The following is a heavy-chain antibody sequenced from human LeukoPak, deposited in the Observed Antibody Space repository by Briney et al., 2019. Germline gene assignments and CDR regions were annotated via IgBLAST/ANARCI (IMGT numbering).Heavy chain of an antibody. Sequence: PGGSLRLSCVASGFTLSSFEMNWVRQPPGKGLEWISYISDSGTTKYYADSVKGRFTISRDNAKNSLYLQVNSLRAEDTAVYYCARELTHCGGDCHDYWGQGTLVTVSS. CDR2: ISDSGTTK. CDR1: GFTLSSFE. CDR3: ARELTHCGGDCHDY. V-gene: IGHV3-48*03. D-gene: IGHD2-21*02. J-gene: IGHJ4*02.